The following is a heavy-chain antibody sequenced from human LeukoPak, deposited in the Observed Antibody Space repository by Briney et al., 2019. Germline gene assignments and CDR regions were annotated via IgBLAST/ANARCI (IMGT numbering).Heavy chain of an antibody. Sequence: GGSLRLSCAASGFTFSSYSMNWVRQAPGKGLEWVSYISSSSSTIYYADSVKGRFTISRDNAKNSLYLQMNSLRAEDTAVYYCARDGYNWNDDYYYYMDVWGKGTTVTVSS. J-gene: IGHJ6*03. CDR1: GFTFSSYS. CDR3: ARDGYNWNDDYYYYMDV. V-gene: IGHV3-48*01. D-gene: IGHD1-20*01. CDR2: ISSSSSTI.